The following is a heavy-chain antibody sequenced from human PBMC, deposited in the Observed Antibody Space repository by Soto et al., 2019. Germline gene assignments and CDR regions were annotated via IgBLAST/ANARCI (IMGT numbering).Heavy chain of an antibody. J-gene: IGHJ5*02. CDR2: INPYNGDT. D-gene: IGHD3-3*01. CDR3: ARVVVSSGFGRLDP. CDR1: GYTFKPYG. Sequence: QAQLVQSGAEVKRPGASVKVSCKASGYTFKPYGISWVRQAPGQGLEWMGWINPYNGDTKYAEKVQGRVTLTTDTSTNTAYMDLRSLRSDDTAVYYCARVVVSSGFGRLDPWGQGTLVTVSS. V-gene: IGHV1-18*01.